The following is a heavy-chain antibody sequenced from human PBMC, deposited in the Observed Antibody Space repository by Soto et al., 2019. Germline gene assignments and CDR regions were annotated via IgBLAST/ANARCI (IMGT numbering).Heavy chain of an antibody. CDR1: GGSISSSSYY. CDR2: IYYSGST. Sequence: SETLSLTCTVSGGSISSSSYYWGWIRQPPGKGLEWIGSIYYSGSTYYNPSLKSRVTISVDTSKNQFSLKLSSVTAADTAVYYCASSIRDILVFLAADTPLHAFYISGQGTLVIVSS. J-gene: IGHJ3*02. V-gene: IGHV4-39*01. D-gene: IGHD2-15*01. CDR3: ASSIRDILVFLAADTPLHAFYI.